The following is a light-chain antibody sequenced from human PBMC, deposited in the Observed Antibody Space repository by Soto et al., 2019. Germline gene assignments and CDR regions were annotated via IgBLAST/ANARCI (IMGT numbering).Light chain of an antibody. CDR1: SSDVGGYNF. CDR2: EVS. CDR3: SSYTSSDSLV. Sequence: QSVLTQPASVSGSPGQSITISCTGTSSDVGGYNFVSWYQHHPGKAPKLMIYEVSSRPSGVSDRFSGFKSGNTASLTISGLQAEDEADYYCSSYTSSDSLVFGGGTKVTVL. V-gene: IGLV2-14*01. J-gene: IGLJ3*02.